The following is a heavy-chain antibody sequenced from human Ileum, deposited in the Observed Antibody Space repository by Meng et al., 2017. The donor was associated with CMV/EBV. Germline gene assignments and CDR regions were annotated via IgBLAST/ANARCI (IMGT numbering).Heavy chain of an antibody. CDR1: GGTFSSYT. D-gene: IGHD3-3*01. CDR3: ATPVKYYDSWAGCPPFDY. Sequence: SVKVSCKASGGTFSSYTISWVRQAPGQGLEWMGGIIPTSGATKYPQKFQDRVTVTMDESTSTVYMELDSLRSEDTAVYYCATPVKYYDSWAGCPPFDYWGQGTLVTVSS. V-gene: IGHV1-69*05. CDR2: IIPTSGAT. J-gene: IGHJ4*02.